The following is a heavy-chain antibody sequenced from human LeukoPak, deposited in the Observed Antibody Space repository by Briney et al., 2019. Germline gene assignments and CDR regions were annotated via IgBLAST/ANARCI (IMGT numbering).Heavy chain of an antibody. CDR2: IIPIFGTA. CDR1: GGTFGRYA. J-gene: IGHJ4*02. Sequence: SVKVSCKASGGTFGRYAISWVRQAPRPGLEWMGGIIPIFGTANYAQKFQGRVTITADESTSTAYMELSSLRFEDTAVYYCARSLDDLEEFDYWGQPTLVSVSS. V-gene: IGHV1-69*01. CDR3: ARSLDDLEEFDY. D-gene: IGHD2-21*02.